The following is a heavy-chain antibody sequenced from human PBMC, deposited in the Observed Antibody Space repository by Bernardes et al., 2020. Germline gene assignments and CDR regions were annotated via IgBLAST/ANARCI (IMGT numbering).Heavy chain of an antibody. V-gene: IGHV4-59*01. D-gene: IGHD3-10*01. Sequence: SETLSLTCTVSGGSISSYYWSWIRQPPGKGLEWIGYIYYSGSTNYNPSLKSRVTISVDTSKNQFSLKLSSVTAADTAVYYCASTHGSGSYYNDRYLRYYFDYWGQGTLVTVSS. CDR3: ASTHGSGSYYNDRYLRYYFDY. CDR1: GGSISSYY. J-gene: IGHJ4*02. CDR2: IYYSGST.